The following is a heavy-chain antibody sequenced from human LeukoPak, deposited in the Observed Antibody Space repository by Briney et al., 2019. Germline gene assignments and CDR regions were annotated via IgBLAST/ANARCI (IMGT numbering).Heavy chain of an antibody. D-gene: IGHD2/OR15-2a*01. V-gene: IGHV1-2*02. CDR1: GYTFTGYY. CDR3: ARVPEYFRGFDY. CDR2: INPNSGDT. Sequence: ASVKVSCKASGYTFTGYYMHWVRQAPGQGLEWMGWINPNSGDTHYAQKFQGRVTMTRDTSISTAYMELSRLRSDDTAVYYCARVPEYFRGFDYWGQGTLVTVSS. J-gene: IGHJ4*02.